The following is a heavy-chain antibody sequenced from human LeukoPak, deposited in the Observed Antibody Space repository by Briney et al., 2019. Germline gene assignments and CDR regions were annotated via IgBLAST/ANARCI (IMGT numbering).Heavy chain of an antibody. CDR3: ARGWQLGGDLGDAFDI. J-gene: IGHJ3*02. Sequence: SVKVSCKTSGGTFSSYTITWVRQAPGQGLEWMGGIIPIFGTTNYAQKFQGRVTITADESTSTAYTELSSLRSEDTAVYYCARGWQLGGDLGDAFDIWGQGTMVTVSS. V-gene: IGHV1-69*13. CDR1: GGTFSSYT. D-gene: IGHD2-21*01. CDR2: IIPIFGTT.